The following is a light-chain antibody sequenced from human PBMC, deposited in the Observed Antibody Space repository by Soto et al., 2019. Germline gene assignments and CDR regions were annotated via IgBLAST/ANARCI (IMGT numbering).Light chain of an antibody. J-gene: IGKJ4*01. Sequence: AIRMTQSPSSFSASTGDRVSITCRATQDIGTYLAWYQQIPGKAPKLLIYDASTLQTGVPSRFSGSGSGTDFTLTISYLQSEDFGTYYCQQRNDWPLTFGGGTKVDIK. V-gene: IGKV1-8*01. CDR3: QQRNDWPLT. CDR2: DAS. CDR1: QDIGTY.